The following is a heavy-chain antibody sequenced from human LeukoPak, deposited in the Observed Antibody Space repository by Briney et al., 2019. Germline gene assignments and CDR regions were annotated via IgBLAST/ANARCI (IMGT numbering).Heavy chain of an antibody. Sequence: ASVKVSCKASGYTFTSYGISWVRQAPGQGLEWMGWISAYSGNTNYAQKLQGRVTMTTDTSTSTAYMELRSLRSDDTAVYYCARDPVTTYAFDIWGQGTMVTVSS. V-gene: IGHV1-18*01. CDR3: ARDPVTTYAFDI. J-gene: IGHJ3*02. D-gene: IGHD4-17*01. CDR1: GYTFTSYG. CDR2: ISAYSGNT.